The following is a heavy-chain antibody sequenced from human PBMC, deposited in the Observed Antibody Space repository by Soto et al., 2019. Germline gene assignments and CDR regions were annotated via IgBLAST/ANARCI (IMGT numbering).Heavy chain of an antibody. CDR3: GRWYWSVGSCYSCGHFYL. Sequence: QVQLVQSGGEVKKPGASVKVSCQASGYTFSDYAISWVRQAPGQGLEWMGWISASTRNTDQAQNFQGRVIMTLDTFTNTAYMELRRLRSGDPAVDYCGRWYWSVGSCYSCGHFYLWGRGTLCTVSS. CDR1: GYTFSDYA. V-gene: IGHV1-18*01. J-gene: IGHJ2*01. D-gene: IGHD2-15*01. CDR2: ISASTRNT.